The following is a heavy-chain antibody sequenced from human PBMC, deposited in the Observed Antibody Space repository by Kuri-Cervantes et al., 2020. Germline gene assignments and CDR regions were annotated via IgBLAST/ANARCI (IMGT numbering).Heavy chain of an antibody. D-gene: IGHD6-13*01. J-gene: IGHJ6*02. CDR3: ARARSSSSWYYYYGMDV. Sequence: GGSLRLSCVASGFTFSSYWMNWVRQAPGKGLEWVAVISFDGINDYYADSVKGRFTISRDNSKNTLYLQINSLRAEDTAVYYCARARSSSSWYYYYGMDVWGQGTTVTVSS. V-gene: IGHV3-30*03. CDR1: GFTFSSYW. CDR2: ISFDGIND.